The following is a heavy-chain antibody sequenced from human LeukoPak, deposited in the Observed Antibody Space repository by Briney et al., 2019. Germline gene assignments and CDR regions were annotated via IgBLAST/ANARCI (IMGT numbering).Heavy chain of an antibody. V-gene: IGHV3-48*01. CDR1: GFTFSSYA. CDR2: ISSSSSTI. J-gene: IGHJ4*02. Sequence: GGSLRLSCAASGFTFSSYAMHWVRQAPGKGLEWVSYISSSSSTIYDADSVKGRFTISRDNAKNSLYLQMNSLRAEDTAVYYCAMPLGYCSSTSCSGYWGQGTLVTVSS. CDR3: AMPLGYCSSTSCSGY. D-gene: IGHD2-2*01.